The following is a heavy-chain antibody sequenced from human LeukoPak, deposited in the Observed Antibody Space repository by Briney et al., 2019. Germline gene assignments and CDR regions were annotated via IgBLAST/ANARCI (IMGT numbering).Heavy chain of an antibody. CDR1: GFTFSTYW. J-gene: IGHJ4*02. CDR2: INTDGSDA. V-gene: IGHV3-74*01. Sequence: PGGSLRPSCAASGFTFSTYWMPWVRQAPGKGVVWVSRINTDGSDASYADSVKGRFTISRDNAKNTLYLQMNSLTAEDTAVYYCARGGWYGYYFDSWGRGTLATVSS. D-gene: IGHD6-19*01. CDR3: ARGGWYGYYFDS.